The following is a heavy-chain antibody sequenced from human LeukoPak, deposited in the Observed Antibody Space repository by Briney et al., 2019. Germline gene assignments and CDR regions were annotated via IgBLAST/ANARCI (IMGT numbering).Heavy chain of an antibody. CDR2: IIPIFGTA. V-gene: IGHV1-69*13. CDR1: GGTFSSYA. J-gene: IGHJ6*02. CDR3: ARDKRMEWELPYYYYGMDV. D-gene: IGHD1-26*01. Sequence: SVQVSCQASGGTFSSYAISWVRQAPGQGLEWMGGIIPIFGTANYAQKFQGRVTITADESTSTAYMELSSLRSEDTAVYYCARDKRMEWELPYYYYGMDVWGQGTTVTVSS.